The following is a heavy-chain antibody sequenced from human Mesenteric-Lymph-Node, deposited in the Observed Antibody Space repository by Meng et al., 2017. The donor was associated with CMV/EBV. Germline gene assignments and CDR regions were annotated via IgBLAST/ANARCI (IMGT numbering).Heavy chain of an antibody. V-gene: IGHV1-3*04. CDR3: ARSRDNYLFDY. J-gene: IGHJ4*02. CDR2: INTGNGNT. CDR1: RYTFTTYA. Sequence: SCTASRYTFTTYAMHWVRQAPGQRPEWMGWINTGNGNTKYLQKFQDRVTITRDTSATTSYMELSSLTSEDTAVYYCARSRDNYLFDYWGQGTLVTVSS. D-gene: IGHD5-24*01.